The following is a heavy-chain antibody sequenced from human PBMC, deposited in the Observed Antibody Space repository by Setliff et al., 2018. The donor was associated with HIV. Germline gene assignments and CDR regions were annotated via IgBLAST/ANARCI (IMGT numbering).Heavy chain of an antibody. CDR1: GFTSGDYA. CDR2: IRSKTYVGTT. D-gene: IGHD2-15*01. Sequence: QTLSLTCSASGFTSGDYAMSWVRQAPGKGLEWVGFIRSKTYVGTTEYAASVKGRFTISRDDSKSIAYLQMNSLKTEDTAVYYCTRDSPGGNSYYYGMDVWGQGTTVTVSS. J-gene: IGHJ6*02. V-gene: IGHV3-49*04. CDR3: TRDSPGGNSYYYGMDV.